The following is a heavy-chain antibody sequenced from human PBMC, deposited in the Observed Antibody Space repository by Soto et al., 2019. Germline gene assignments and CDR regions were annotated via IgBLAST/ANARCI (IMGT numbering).Heavy chain of an antibody. CDR1: GGSISSPNW. Sequence: QVQLQESGPGLVKPSGTLSLTCAVSGGSISSPNWWSWVRQPPGKGLEWIGEIHHSGSTNYNPSPSSRVTISVDKSNNHLSLKLSSVTAADTAVYYCARGGIFRRYDPNAFDIWGQGTMVTVS. CDR2: IHHSGST. CDR3: ARGGIFRRYDPNAFDI. J-gene: IGHJ3*02. V-gene: IGHV4-4*02. D-gene: IGHD5-12*01.